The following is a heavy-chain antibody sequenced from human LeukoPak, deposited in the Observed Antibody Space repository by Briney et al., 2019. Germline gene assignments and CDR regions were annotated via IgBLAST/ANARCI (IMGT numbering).Heavy chain of an antibody. Sequence: GASVTVSCKASGGTFSSYAFSWVRQAPGQGLEWMGGIIPIFGTANYAQKFQGRVTITTDESTSTAYMELSSLRSEDTAVYYCARDGGYSYGYQYYFDYWGQGTLVTVSS. J-gene: IGHJ4*02. V-gene: IGHV1-69*05. D-gene: IGHD5-18*01. CDR2: IIPIFGTA. CDR1: GGTFSSYA. CDR3: ARDGGYSYGYQYYFDY.